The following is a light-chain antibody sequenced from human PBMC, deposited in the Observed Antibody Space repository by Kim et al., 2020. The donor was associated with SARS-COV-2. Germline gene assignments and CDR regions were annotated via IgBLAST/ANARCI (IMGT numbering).Light chain of an antibody. V-gene: IGLV2-18*02. Sequence: QSALTQPPSVSGSPGQSVTISCTGSSSDVGTYNRVSWYQQPPGTAPKLMIYEVTNRPSGVPDRFSESKSANTASLTISGLQAEDEADYYCSSYTSSRTLVFGGGTQLTVL. CDR1: SSDVGTYNR. CDR2: EVT. J-gene: IGLJ3*02. CDR3: SSYTSSRTLV.